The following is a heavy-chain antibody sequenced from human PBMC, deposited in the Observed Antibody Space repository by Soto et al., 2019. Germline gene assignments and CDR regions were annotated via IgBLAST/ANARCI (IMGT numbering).Heavy chain of an antibody. Sequence: ASVKVSCKASGYIFTDYYMHWVRQAPGQELGWMGRINPNSGGTNYAQKFQGRVTMTRDTSISTAYMELSRLRSDDTAVYYCATTRAYYYDTSGPDAFDIWGQGTMVTVSS. CDR3: ATTRAYYYDTSGPDAFDI. J-gene: IGHJ3*02. CDR1: GYIFTDYY. V-gene: IGHV1-2*06. D-gene: IGHD3-22*01. CDR2: INPNSGGT.